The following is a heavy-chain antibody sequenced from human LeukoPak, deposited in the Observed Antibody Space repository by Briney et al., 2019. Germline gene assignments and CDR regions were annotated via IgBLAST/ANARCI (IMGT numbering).Heavy chain of an antibody. CDR1: GGTFSSYA. V-gene: IGHV1-69*04. D-gene: IGHD3-3*01. J-gene: IGHJ4*02. Sequence: SVKVSCKASGGTFSSYAISWVRQAPGQGLEWIGRIIPILGIANYAQKFQGRVTITADKSTSTAYMELRSLRSDDTAVYYCARAGPRFLEWFFFVVYWGQGTLVTVSS. CDR3: ARAGPRFLEWFFFVVY. CDR2: IIPILGIA.